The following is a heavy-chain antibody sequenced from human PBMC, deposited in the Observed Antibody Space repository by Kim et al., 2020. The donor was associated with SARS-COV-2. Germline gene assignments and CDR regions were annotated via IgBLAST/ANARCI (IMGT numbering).Heavy chain of an antibody. Sequence: YANFVKGRFTSSSDNATNSLYLQMNSLRPEDTALYYCAKDVGPGVGAIDYWGQGNLDTVSS. D-gene: IGHD1-26*01. CDR3: AKDVGPGVGAIDY. V-gene: IGHV3-9*01. J-gene: IGHJ4*02.